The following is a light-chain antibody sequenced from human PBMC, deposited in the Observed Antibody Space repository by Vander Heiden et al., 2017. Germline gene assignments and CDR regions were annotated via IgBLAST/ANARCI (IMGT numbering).Light chain of an antibody. CDR3: HQYGSSPFT. V-gene: IGKV3-20*01. J-gene: IGKJ3*01. CDR2: GAS. Sequence: EIVLTQSPGTLSLSPGERATLHCSASRSVSSSYLAWYQQKPGQTPRLRIYGASSRATGIPDRFSGSGSGADFTLTISSLEPEDFAVYYCHQYGSSPFTFGPGTTVDIK. CDR1: RSVSSSY.